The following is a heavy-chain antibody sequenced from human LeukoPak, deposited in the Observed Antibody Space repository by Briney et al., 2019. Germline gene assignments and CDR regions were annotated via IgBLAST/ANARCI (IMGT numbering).Heavy chain of an antibody. CDR1: GGSISNSGGFY. V-gene: IGHV4-31*02. CDR3: ARISQSSGGFYY. J-gene: IGHJ4*02. CDR2: ISYRGST. D-gene: IGHD2-15*01. Sequence: PSETLSLTCTVSGGSISNSGGFYWSWIRQHPGDGLEWIGFISYRGSTYYNPSLKSRVSMSVDTSRSQFSLRLTSVSDEDTAVYYCARISQSSGGFYYWGQGTLVTVSS.